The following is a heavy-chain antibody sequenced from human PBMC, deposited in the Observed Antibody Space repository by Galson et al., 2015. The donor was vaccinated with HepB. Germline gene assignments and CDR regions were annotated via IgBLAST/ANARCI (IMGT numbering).Heavy chain of an antibody. V-gene: IGHV3-11*06. D-gene: IGHD6-19*01. CDR1: GFTFSDYY. J-gene: IGHJ4*02. CDR2: ISSSSSYT. Sequence: SLRLSCAASGFTFSDYYMSWIRQAPGKGLEWVSYISSSSSYTNYADSVKGRFTISRDNAKNSLYLQMNSLRAEDTAVYYCARVSYSSGWYDYWGQGTLVTVSS. CDR3: ARVSYSSGWYDY.